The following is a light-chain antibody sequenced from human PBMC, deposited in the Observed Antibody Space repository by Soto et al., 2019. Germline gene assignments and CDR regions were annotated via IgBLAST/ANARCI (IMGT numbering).Light chain of an antibody. J-gene: IGKJ2*01. CDR1: QSVGSS. CDR2: HAS. V-gene: IGKV3-15*01. CDR3: QHHFNWPPFA. Sequence: IVMTQSPATLSVSPGERATLSCRASQSVGSSLAWYQQKPGQAPRLLIYHASTRTLGVPARFSGSGSGTEFTLTISSLQSEDFAVYYCQHHFNWPPFAFGPVTKLEI.